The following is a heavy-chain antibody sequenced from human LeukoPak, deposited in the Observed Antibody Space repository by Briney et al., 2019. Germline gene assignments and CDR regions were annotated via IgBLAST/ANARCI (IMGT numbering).Heavy chain of an antibody. CDR2: IYYSAST. Sequence: SETLSLTCTVSGGSISSSSYYWGWLRQPPGKGLEWIGSIYYSASTYYNPSLKSRVTISVDTSKNQFSLKLSSVTAADTAVYYCARHYYDFWSGYYGPWFDPWSQGTLVTVSS. D-gene: IGHD3-3*01. CDR1: GGSISSSSYY. J-gene: IGHJ5*02. V-gene: IGHV4-39*01. CDR3: ARHYYDFWSGYYGPWFDP.